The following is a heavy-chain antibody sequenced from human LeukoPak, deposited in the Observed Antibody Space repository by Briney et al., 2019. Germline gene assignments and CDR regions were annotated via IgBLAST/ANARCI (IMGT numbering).Heavy chain of an antibody. Sequence: PGGSLRLSCAASEFTFSVYSMHWVRQAPGKGLEWVAMISYDGNNKYYADSVKGRFTVSRDNSKNTLYLQMNSLRAEDTAVYYCAKGVAQQLWLVYFDYWGQGTLVTVSS. CDR3: AKGVAQQLWLVYFDY. J-gene: IGHJ4*02. CDR2: ISYDGNNK. V-gene: IGHV3-30*04. CDR1: EFTFSVYS. D-gene: IGHD5-18*01.